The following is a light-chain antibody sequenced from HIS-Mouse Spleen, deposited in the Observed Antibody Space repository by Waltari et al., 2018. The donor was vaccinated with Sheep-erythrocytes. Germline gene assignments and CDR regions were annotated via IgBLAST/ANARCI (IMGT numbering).Light chain of an antibody. Sequence: DVVMTQSPLSLPVTLGQPASISCRSSQSLVYTDGNTYLNWCQQRPGQPPRRLIYKVSNRDPGVPDRFSGSGSGTDLTLKISRVEGEDVGVYYCRQGTHWLYTFGQWTKLEIK. J-gene: IGKJ2*01. CDR3: RQGTHWLYT. V-gene: IGKV2-30*01. CDR1: QSLVYTDGNTY. CDR2: KVS.